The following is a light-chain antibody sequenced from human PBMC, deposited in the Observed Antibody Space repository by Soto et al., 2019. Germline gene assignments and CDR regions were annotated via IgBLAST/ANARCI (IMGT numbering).Light chain of an antibody. CDR2: EVT. V-gene: IGLV2-8*01. CDR3: SSFKGTNSFV. CDR1: SSDVGGYNY. Sequence: QSALTQPPSASGSPGQSVTISCTGTSSDVGGYNYVSWYQQHPGKAPKLMIYEVTKRPSGVPDRFSGSKSGNTASLTVSGLQAEDEADYYCSSFKGTNSFVFGTGTKLTVL. J-gene: IGLJ1*01.